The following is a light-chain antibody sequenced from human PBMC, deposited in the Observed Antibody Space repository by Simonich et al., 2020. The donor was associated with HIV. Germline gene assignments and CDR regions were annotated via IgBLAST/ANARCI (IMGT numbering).Light chain of an antibody. CDR1: QGVLYSSNNKNY. CDR3: QQYYSTPT. CDR2: WAS. J-gene: IGKJ1*01. Sequence: DIVMTQSADSLAVSLGERATINCKSSQGVLYSSNNKNYLAWYQQKPGQPPKLLIYWASTRESGVPDRFSGSGSGTDFTLTSSSLQAEDVAVYYCQQYYSTPTFGQGTKVEIK. V-gene: IGKV4-1*01.